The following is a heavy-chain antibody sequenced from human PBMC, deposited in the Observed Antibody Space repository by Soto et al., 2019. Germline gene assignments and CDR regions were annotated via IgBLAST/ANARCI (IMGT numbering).Heavy chain of an antibody. CDR3: ARVPPNYEAPDY. D-gene: IGHD3-22*01. Sequence: ASVKVSCKVSGYTLTELSMHWVRQAPGKGLEWMGGFDPEDGETIYAQKFQGRVTMTEDTSTDTAYMELSSLRSEDTAVYYCARVPPNYEAPDYWGQGTLVTVSS. J-gene: IGHJ4*02. CDR2: FDPEDGET. CDR1: GYTLTELS. V-gene: IGHV1-24*01.